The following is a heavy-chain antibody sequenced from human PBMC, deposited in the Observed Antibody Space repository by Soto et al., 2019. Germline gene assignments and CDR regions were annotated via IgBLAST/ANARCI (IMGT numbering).Heavy chain of an antibody. CDR1: GGSISSSSFH. V-gene: IGHV4-39*07. J-gene: IGHJ5*02. D-gene: IGHD3-22*01. CDR2: IYYSGST. Sequence: PSETLSLTCTVSGGSISSSSFHWGWIRQPPGKGLEWIGSIYYSGSTYYNPSLKSRVTISVDTSKNQFSLKLSSVTAADTAVYYCARGSYYDSSGYYGPWGQGTLVTVSS. CDR3: ARGSYYDSSGYYGP.